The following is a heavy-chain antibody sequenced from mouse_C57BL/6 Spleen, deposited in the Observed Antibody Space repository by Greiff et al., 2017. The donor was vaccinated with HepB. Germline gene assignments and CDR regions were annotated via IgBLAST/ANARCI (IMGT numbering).Heavy chain of an antibody. V-gene: IGHV1-80*01. J-gene: IGHJ3*01. CDR2: IYPGDGDT. Sequence: VQLQQSGAELVKPGASVKISCKASGYAFSSYWMNWVKQRPGKGLEWIGQIYPGDGDTNYNGKFKGKATLTADKSSSTAYMHLSSLTSEDSAVYCCARRGYDRDWFAYWGQGTRVTVSA. CDR3: ARRGYDRDWFAY. D-gene: IGHD2-2*01. CDR1: GYAFSSYW.